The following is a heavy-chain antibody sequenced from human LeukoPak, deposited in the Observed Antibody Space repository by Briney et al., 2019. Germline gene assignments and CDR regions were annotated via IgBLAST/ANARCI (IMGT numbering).Heavy chain of an antibody. J-gene: IGHJ5*02. V-gene: IGHV3-7*01. CDR1: GFTFRSHW. CDR2: IQQDGGES. D-gene: IGHD3-10*01. Sequence: GGSLRLSCAASGFTFRSHWMTWVRQVPGKGLGWVANIQQDGGESYYVDSVTGRFTISRDNAKNSLYLQMSSLKVEDTAVYYCARGVRWFDPWGQGTLVTVSS. CDR3: ARGVRWFDP.